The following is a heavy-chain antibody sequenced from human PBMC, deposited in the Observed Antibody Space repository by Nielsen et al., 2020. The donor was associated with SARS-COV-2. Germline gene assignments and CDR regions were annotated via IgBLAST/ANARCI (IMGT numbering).Heavy chain of an antibody. D-gene: IGHD3-3*01. CDR2: IYHSGST. V-gene: IGHV4-34*01. CDR3: ARSGTYYDFWSGHYWYFDL. J-gene: IGHJ2*01. Sequence: WIRQPPGKGLEWIGEIYHSGSTNYNPSLKSRVTISVDTSKNQFSLKLSSVTAADTAVYYCARSGTYYDFWSGHYWYFDLWGRGTLVTVSS.